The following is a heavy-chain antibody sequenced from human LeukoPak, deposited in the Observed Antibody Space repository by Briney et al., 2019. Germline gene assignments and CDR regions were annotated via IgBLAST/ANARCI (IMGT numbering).Heavy chain of an antibody. V-gene: IGHV3-7*01. CDR3: ATVLGTSYDMRHHRGAFDN. CDR1: GLTHSSYW. D-gene: IGHD3-9*01. CDR2: IKRDGSEK. Sequence: PGGTLNLSRAASGLTHSSYWMRWVPEARGKAREEVTNIKRDGSEKYYVESAKGRFTISRDNAKNSLYLQMNSLRAEDTAVYYCATVLGTSYDMRHHRGAFDNWGQGTLVTVSS. J-gene: IGHJ4*02.